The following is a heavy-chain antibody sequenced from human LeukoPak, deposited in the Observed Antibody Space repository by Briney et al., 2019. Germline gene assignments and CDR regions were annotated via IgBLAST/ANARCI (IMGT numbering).Heavy chain of an antibody. V-gene: IGHV4-39*07. D-gene: IGHD2-8*01. J-gene: IGHJ4*02. Sequence: SETLSLTCTVSGGSISSSSYYWGWIRQPPGKGLEWIGSIYYSGSTYYNPSLKSRVTISVDTSKNQFSLKLSSVTAADTAVYYCARDNPYVYARLIRGPLDYWGQGTLVTVSS. CDR3: ARDNPYVYARLIRGPLDY. CDR1: GGSISSSSYY. CDR2: IYYSGST.